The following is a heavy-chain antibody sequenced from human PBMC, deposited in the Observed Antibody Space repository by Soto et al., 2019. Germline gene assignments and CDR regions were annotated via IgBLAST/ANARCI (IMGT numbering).Heavy chain of an antibody. V-gene: IGHV1-8*01. Sequence: QVQLVQSGAEVKKPGASVKVSCKASGYTFTSYDINWVRQATGQGLEWMGWMNPNSGNTGYAQKFQGRVTMTRNTAKSKAYMELSNVRSEYTAVYCCAREHSGSSGPDYWGQGSMVTVSS. CDR3: AREHSGSSGPDY. CDR1: GYTFTSYD. D-gene: IGHD1-26*01. J-gene: IGHJ4*02. CDR2: MNPNSGNT.